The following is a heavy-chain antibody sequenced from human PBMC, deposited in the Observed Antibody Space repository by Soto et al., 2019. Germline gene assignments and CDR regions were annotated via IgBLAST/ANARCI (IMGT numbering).Heavy chain of an antibody. Sequence: PGGSLRLSCAASGFTFSSYGMHWVRQAPGKGLEWVAVISYDGSNKYYADSVKGRFTISRDNSKNTLYLQMNSLRAEDTAVYYCADSQNPSPGYCISTSCYVIDGMDVWGQGTTVTVSS. CDR1: GFTFSSYG. CDR3: ADSQNPSPGYCISTSCYVIDGMDV. D-gene: IGHD2-2*01. V-gene: IGHV3-30*03. J-gene: IGHJ6*02. CDR2: ISYDGSNK.